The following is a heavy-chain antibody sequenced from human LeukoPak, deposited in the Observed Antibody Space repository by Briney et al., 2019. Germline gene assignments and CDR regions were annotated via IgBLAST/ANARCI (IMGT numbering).Heavy chain of an antibody. D-gene: IGHD3-22*01. J-gene: IGHJ4*02. CDR2: INHSGST. V-gene: IGHV4-34*01. Sequence: PSETLSLTCAVYGGSFSGYYWSWIRQPPGKGLEWIGEINHSGSTNYNPSLKSRVTISVDTSKNQFSLKLSSVTAADTAVYYCARGPSITMIVVVTRPFDYWGQGTLVTASS. CDR3: ARGPSITMIVVVTRPFDY. CDR1: GGSFSGYY.